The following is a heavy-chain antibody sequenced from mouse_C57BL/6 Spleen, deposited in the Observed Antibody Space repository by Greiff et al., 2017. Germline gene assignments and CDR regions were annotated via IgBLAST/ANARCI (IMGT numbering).Heavy chain of an antibody. CDR3: AREGSFYDAMDY. CDR2: IYPGDGDT. CDR1: GYAFSSSW. Sequence: QVQLQQSGPELVKPGASVKISCKASGYAFSSSWMNWVKQRPGKGLEWIGRIYPGDGDTNYNGKFKGKATLTADKSSRTAYMQLSSLTSEDSAVYFCAREGSFYDAMDYWGQGTSVTVSS. J-gene: IGHJ4*01. V-gene: IGHV1-82*01.